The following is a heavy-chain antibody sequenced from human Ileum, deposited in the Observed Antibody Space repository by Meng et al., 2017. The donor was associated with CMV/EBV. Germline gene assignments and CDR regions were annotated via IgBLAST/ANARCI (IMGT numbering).Heavy chain of an antibody. V-gene: IGHV2-5*02. CDR1: GFSLSTTRMA. J-gene: IGHJ4*02. D-gene: IGHD3-10*01. Sequence: QITVQESGPALVKPTDTLTLTCTFSGFSLSTTRMAVGWIRQPPGKALEWLALIYWDDDKRYSPSLNSRLTITKDTSKNQVVLTMTNMDPVDTATYYCVRKGDFGYYFDSWGQGTLVTVSS. CDR3: VRKGDFGYYFDS. CDR2: IYWDDDK.